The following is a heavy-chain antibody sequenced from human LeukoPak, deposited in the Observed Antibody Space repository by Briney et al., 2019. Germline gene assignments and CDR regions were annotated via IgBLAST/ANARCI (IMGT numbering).Heavy chain of an antibody. CDR1: GGSLSSSSNY. D-gene: IGHD1-26*01. CDR3: ARVSDLGWELLGDAFDI. V-gene: IGHV4-39*07. CDR2: IYYSGST. Sequence: SETLSLTCTVSGGSLSSSSNYWGCIRQPPGKGREWIGTIYYSGSTYYNPSLKSRVTISVATSKNQLSLKLSSVTAADTAVYYCARVSDLGWELLGDAFDIWGAGEMVTVSP. J-gene: IGHJ3*02.